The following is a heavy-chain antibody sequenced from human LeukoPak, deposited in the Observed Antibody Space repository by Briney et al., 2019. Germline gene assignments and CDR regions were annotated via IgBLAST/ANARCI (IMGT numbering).Heavy chain of an antibody. J-gene: IGHJ6*02. CDR3: ARGHCGLDV. CDR1: GLTFSDVW. CDR2: IQHDGSEI. Sequence: GGSPRLSCAVSGLTFSDVWMSWVRQAPGKGLEWVAHIQHDGSEIHYADSVKGRFTISRDNAKNSLYLQMNSLRADDSAVYHCARGHCGLDVWGQGTSVTVSS. V-gene: IGHV3-7*01.